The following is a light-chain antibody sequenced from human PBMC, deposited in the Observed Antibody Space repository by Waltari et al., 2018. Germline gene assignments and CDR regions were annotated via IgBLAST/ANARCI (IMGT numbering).Light chain of an antibody. Sequence: QSALTQPASVSGSPGQSITISCTGTRSDVGNYKYVSWYQQQPGKATKLMIYDVSNRPSGVSTRFSGSKSGNTASLTISGLQAEDEADYYCTSYTTSSTWLFGGGTKLTVL. CDR3: TSYTTSSTWL. V-gene: IGLV2-14*01. J-gene: IGLJ3*02. CDR1: RSDVGNYKY. CDR2: DVS.